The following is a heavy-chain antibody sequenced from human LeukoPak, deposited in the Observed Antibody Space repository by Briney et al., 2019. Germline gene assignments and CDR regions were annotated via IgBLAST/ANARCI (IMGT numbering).Heavy chain of an antibody. J-gene: IGHJ4*02. CDR3: ARVQRVTFPLNYYFDY. CDR1: GYTFTSYG. Sequence: ASVKVSCKASGYTFTSYGISWVRQATGQGLEWMGWMNPKSGNTAYAQKLQGRVTMTRDTSINTAYMELSSLRSEDTAVYYCARVQRVTFPLNYYFDYWGRGTLVTVSS. D-gene: IGHD3-10*01. CDR2: MNPKSGNT. V-gene: IGHV1-8*02.